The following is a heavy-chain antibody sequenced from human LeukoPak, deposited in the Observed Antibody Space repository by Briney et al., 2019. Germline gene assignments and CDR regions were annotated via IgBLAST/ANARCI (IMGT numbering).Heavy chain of an antibody. Sequence: GESLKISCKGSGYRFSSYWTGWVRQMPGKGLEWMGIIYPGDSDARYSPSLQGQVTISVDKSISTAYLQWSSLKASDTAMYYCARQGRIVVVTTTHDAFDIWGQGTMVTVSS. CDR2: IYPGDSDA. D-gene: IGHD2-21*02. CDR1: GYRFSSYW. V-gene: IGHV5-51*01. J-gene: IGHJ3*02. CDR3: ARQGRIVVVTTTHDAFDI.